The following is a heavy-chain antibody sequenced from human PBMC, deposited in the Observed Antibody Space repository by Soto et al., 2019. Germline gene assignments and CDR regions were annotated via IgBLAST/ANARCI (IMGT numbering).Heavy chain of an antibody. CDR3: ARGSGSYYDSSGYPDY. CDR1: GGSISSGDYY. Sequence: SETLSLTCTVSGGSISSGDYYWSWIRQPPGKGLEWIGYIYYSGSTYYNPSLKSRVTISIDTSKNQFSLKLSSVTAADTAVYYCARGSGSYYDSSGYPDYWSQGTLVTVSS. V-gene: IGHV4-30-4*01. D-gene: IGHD3-22*01. CDR2: IYYSGST. J-gene: IGHJ4*02.